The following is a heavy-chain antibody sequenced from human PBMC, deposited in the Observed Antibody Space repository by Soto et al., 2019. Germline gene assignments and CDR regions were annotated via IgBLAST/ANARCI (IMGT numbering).Heavy chain of an antibody. V-gene: IGHV1-69*12. CDR3: ARAEDIVLVPAATYYYYYGMDV. CDR1: GGTFSSYA. D-gene: IGHD2-2*01. J-gene: IGHJ6*02. Sequence: QVQLVQSGAEVKKPGSSVKVSCKASGGTFSSYAISWVRQAPGQGLEWMGGIIPIFGTANYAQKFQGRVTITADESTSTDDMELSSLNSEDTAVYYCARAEDIVLVPAATYYYYYGMDVWGQGTTVTVSS. CDR2: IIPIFGTA.